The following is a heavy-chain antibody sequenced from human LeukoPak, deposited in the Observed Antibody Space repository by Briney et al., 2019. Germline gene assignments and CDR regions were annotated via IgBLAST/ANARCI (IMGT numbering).Heavy chain of an antibody. Sequence: GGSLRLSCAASGFAVKRKDMSWVPQAPGKALECGSLISHAGGAYYADSVKGRFAISRDESKDTLSLQMNSLRVEDTAVYYCARGLRFGGFWAHFDYWGLGTLVTVSS. D-gene: IGHD3-16*01. CDR3: ARGLRFGGFWAHFDY. V-gene: IGHV3-66*01. J-gene: IGHJ4*02. CDR2: ISHAGGA. CDR1: GFAVKRKD.